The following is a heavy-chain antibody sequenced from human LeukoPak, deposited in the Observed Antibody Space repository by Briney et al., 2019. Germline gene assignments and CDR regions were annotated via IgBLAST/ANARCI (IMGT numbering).Heavy chain of an antibody. V-gene: IGHV3-23*01. CDR1: GFTFSSYA. J-gene: IGHJ4*02. D-gene: IGHD6-13*01. Sequence: GGSLRLSCAASGFTFSSYAMSWVRQAPGEGLEWGSAISTNGGSTYFADSVKGPFTITGDNSKNTLSLEMNSLRPEDTAVYYCVKGSAGSRPYYFDYWGQGTLLTVSS. CDR3: VKGSAGSRPYYFDY. CDR2: ISTNGGST.